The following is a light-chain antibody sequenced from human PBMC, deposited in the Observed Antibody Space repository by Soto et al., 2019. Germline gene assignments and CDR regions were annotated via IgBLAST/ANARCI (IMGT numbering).Light chain of an antibody. Sequence: IVLTQSPGTLSLSPWERVTLSCRASQSVSSSYLAWYQQKPGQAPRFLFYGASSRATGIPDRFSGSGSGTDFTLTISRLEPEDFAVFFCQQYGTSEIIFGQGTRLEI. CDR3: QQYGTSEII. V-gene: IGKV3-20*01. J-gene: IGKJ5*01. CDR2: GAS. CDR1: QSVSSSY.